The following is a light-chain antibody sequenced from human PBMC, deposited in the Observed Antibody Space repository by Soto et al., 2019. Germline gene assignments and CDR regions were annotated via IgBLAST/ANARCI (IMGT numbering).Light chain of an antibody. CDR3: LIYYDGPWV. Sequence: QTVVTQEPSLTVSPGGTVTLTCASSTGAVTSADYPNWFQQKPGQPPRALIYSTNNKHSWTPARFSGSLVGDKAALTVSDEQPEDEAVYYCLIYYDGPWVFGGGTKLTVL. J-gene: IGLJ3*02. CDR1: TGAVTSADY. CDR2: STN. V-gene: IGLV7-43*01.